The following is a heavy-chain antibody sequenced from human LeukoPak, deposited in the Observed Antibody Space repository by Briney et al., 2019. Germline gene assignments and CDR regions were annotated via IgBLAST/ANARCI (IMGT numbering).Heavy chain of an antibody. V-gene: IGHV3-30*02. CDR1: GFTFSSYG. D-gene: IGHD6-13*01. J-gene: IGHJ3*02. CDR2: IRYDGSNK. CDR3: AKDRYSSSWYDAFGI. Sequence: GGSLRLSCAASGFTFSSYGMHWVRQAPGKGLEWVAFIRYDGSNKYYADSVKGRFTISRDNSKNTLYLQMNSLRAEDTAVYYCAKDRYSSSWYDAFGIWGQGTMVTVSS.